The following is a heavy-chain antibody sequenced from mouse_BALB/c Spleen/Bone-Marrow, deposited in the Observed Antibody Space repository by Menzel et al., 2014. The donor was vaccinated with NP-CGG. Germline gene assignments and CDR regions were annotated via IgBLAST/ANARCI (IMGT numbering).Heavy chain of an antibody. Sequence: VQLQQSGAELVKPGASVKLSCKASGYTFTNYYMYWLKQRPGQGLEWIGEINPSNGNTHFNENFGNKATLTVDKSSSTAYMQLSSLTSEDSAVCYCTRWANWDVWYFDVWGAGTTVTVSS. CDR2: INPSNGNT. CDR1: GYTFTNYY. CDR3: TRWANWDVWYFDV. D-gene: IGHD4-1*01. V-gene: IGHV1S81*02. J-gene: IGHJ1*01.